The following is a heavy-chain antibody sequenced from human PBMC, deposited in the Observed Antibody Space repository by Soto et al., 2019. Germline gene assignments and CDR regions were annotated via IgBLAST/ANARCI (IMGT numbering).Heavy chain of an antibody. J-gene: IGHJ6*02. CDR1: GGSFSGYY. CDR2: INHSGSS. V-gene: IGHV4-34*01. Sequence: SETLSLTCAVYGGSFSGYYWSCIRQPPGKGLEGIGEINHSGSSNYNPSLKSRVTISVDTSKNQFSLKLSSVTAADTAVYYCARVRYYYGSGSYYYYYYYGMDVWGQGTKVTVSS. D-gene: IGHD3-10*01. CDR3: ARVRYYYGSGSYYYYYYYGMDV.